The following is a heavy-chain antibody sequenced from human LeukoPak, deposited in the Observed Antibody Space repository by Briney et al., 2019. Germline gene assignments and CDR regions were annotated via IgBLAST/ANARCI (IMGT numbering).Heavy chain of an antibody. J-gene: IGHJ4*02. CDR3: AKDRKYSSPSWNYFDY. CDR1: GFTVSSNY. CDR2: ISSSGSTI. D-gene: IGHD6-6*01. V-gene: IGHV3-11*04. Sequence: VGSLRLSSAASGFTVSSNYMSWIRQAPGKGLEWVSYISSSGSTIYYADSVKGRLTISRDISKDTLYLQMNSLRAEDTAVYYCAKDRKYSSPSWNYFDYWGQGTLVTISS.